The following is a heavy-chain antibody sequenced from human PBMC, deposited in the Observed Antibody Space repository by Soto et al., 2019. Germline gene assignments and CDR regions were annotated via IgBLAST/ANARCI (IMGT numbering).Heavy chain of an antibody. D-gene: IGHD1-26*01. CDR2: LLYRGTA. J-gene: IGHJ3*01. V-gene: IGHV4-59*01. Sequence: QVQLQESGPRLVKPSETLSLTCSVSDSSMSPYYWTWFRQAPGKGLEWIGHLLYRGTATYNPALQGRVTISLDTSKKQVSLQLSSVIAADTAGYYCAREKDFILGGYAFGYWGPGTLVTVSS. CDR1: DSSMSPYY. CDR3: AREKDFILGGYAFGY.